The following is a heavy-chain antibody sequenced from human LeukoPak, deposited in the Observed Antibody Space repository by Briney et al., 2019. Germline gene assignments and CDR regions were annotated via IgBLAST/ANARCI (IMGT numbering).Heavy chain of an antibody. CDR2: INPNSGGT. Sequence: GASVKVSCKASGGTFSSYAISWVRQAPGQGLEWMGWINPNSGGTNYAQKFQGRVTMTRDTSISTAYMELSRLRSDDTAVYYCARESYDILTGYYSPFDYWGQGTLVTVSS. CDR3: ARESYDILTGYYSPFDY. J-gene: IGHJ4*02. CDR1: GGTFSSYA. D-gene: IGHD3-9*01. V-gene: IGHV1-2*02.